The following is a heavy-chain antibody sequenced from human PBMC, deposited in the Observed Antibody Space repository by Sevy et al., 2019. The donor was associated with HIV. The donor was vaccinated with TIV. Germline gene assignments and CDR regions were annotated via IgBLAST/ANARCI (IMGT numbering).Heavy chain of an antibody. CDR2: IYYSGIR. J-gene: IGHJ6*02. Sequence: SETLSLTCAVSGGSIRSSHWWSWVRQSPGKGLEWIGEIYYSGIRNDSLSLKSRLTISVDTSNNLFSLRLSSVTAADTAVYDCAREEYFYGSGTYGYGMDVWGQSTTVTVSS. D-gene: IGHD3-10*01. V-gene: IGHV4-4*02. CDR1: GGSIRSSHW. CDR3: AREEYFYGSGTYGYGMDV.